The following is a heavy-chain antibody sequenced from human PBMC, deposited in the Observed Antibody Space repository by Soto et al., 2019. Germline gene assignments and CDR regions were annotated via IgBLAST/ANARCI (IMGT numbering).Heavy chain of an antibody. D-gene: IGHD1-7*01. CDR1: GGTFSSYA. Sequence: QVQLVQSGAEVKKPGSSVKVSCKASGGTFSSYAISWVRQAPEQGLEWMGGIIPIFGTANYAQKFQGRVTITADESKSTAYMELSSLRSEDTAVYYCASVLELHYYYGMDVWGQGTTVTVSS. V-gene: IGHV1-69*12. CDR3: ASVLELHYYYGMDV. CDR2: IIPIFGTA. J-gene: IGHJ6*02.